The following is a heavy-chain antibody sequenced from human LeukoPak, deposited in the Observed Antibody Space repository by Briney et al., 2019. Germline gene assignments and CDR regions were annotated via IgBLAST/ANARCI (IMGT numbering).Heavy chain of an antibody. CDR3: ARGAAGYIYGFDP. V-gene: IGHV4-39*07. Sequence: SETLSLTCTVSGGSISSSSYYWGWIRQPPGKGLEWIGSIYYSGSTYYNPSLKSRVTISVDTSKNQFYLKLSSVTAADTAVYYCARGAAGYIYGFDPWGQGTLVTVSS. CDR2: IYYSGST. D-gene: IGHD5-18*01. CDR1: GGSISSSSYY. J-gene: IGHJ5*02.